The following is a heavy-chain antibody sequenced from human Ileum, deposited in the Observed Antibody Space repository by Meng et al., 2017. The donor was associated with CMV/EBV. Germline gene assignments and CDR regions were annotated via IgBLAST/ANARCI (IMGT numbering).Heavy chain of an antibody. D-gene: IGHD6-25*01. J-gene: IGHJ4*02. V-gene: IGHV1-69*16. CDR3: VREAWTPRSGRLYYFDL. CDR2: ITPFTGLP. CDR1: GTFDNYR. Sequence: GTFDNYRGNWVRQAPGQGLEWIGGITPFTGLPDYAQNFQGRVTISTTESRITVFMDLSSLRSGDTAVYYCVREAWTPRSGRLYYFDLWGQGTLVTVSS.